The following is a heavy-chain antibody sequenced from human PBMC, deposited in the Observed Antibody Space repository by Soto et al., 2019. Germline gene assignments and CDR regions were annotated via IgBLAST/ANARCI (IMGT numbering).Heavy chain of an antibody. CDR1: GDSFNDYY. Sequence: QVQLVQSGAEVRKPGASVTVSCRSSGDSFNDYYIHWVRQAPGQGFEWMGWINPNGGVTKYAQKFQGWVSMTRDTSSRTVYMQLSRLRSDDTAVYYCAGESGGATATLDYYYFYMDVWGTGTTVTVSS. V-gene: IGHV1-2*04. CDR2: INPNGGVT. D-gene: IGHD5-12*01. CDR3: AGESGGATATLDYYYFYMDV. J-gene: IGHJ6*03.